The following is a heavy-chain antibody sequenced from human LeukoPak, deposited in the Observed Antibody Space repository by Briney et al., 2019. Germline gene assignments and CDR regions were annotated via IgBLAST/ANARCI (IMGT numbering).Heavy chain of an antibody. CDR2: ICDSGRTI. J-gene: IGHJ4*02. V-gene: IGHV3-11*01. CDR1: GFTFSDYY. Sequence: GGSLRLSCAASGFTFSDYYMSWIRQAPGKGLEWVSYICDSGRTIYYADSVKGRFTISRDNSKNTLYLQMNSLRAEDTAVYYCAKYPEVWSSTSYWGQGTLVTVSS. CDR3: AKYPEVWSSTSY. D-gene: IGHD2-2*01.